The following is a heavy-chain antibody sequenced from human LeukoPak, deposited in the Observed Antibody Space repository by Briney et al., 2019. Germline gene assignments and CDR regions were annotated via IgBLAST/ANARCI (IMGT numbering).Heavy chain of an antibody. D-gene: IGHD3-10*01. CDR1: GFTFANYA. CDR3: AKDVNTLVRGAVNYMDV. J-gene: IGHJ6*03. CDR2: ISRNGGST. V-gene: IGHV3-9*01. Sequence: GGSLRLSCAASGFTFANYAMHWVRQAPGKGLEWVSGISRNGGSTVYADSVKGRFTISRDNAEKSLYLQMNSLRLEDTALYYCAKDVNTLVRGAVNYMDVWGQGTTVTVSS.